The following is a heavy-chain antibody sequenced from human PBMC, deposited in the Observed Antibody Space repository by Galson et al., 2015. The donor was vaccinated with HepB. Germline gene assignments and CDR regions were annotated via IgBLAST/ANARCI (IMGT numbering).Heavy chain of an antibody. CDR1: GYTFTGYY. J-gene: IGHJ3*02. V-gene: IGHV1-2*06. D-gene: IGHD3-22*01. Sequence: VKVSCKASGYTFTGYYMHWVRQAPGQGLEWMGRINPNSGGTNYAQKFQGRVTMTRDTSISTAYMELSRLRSDDTAVYYCARDDTMIVVVRWDAFDIWGQGTMVTVSS. CDR3: ARDDTMIVVVRWDAFDI. CDR2: INPNSGGT.